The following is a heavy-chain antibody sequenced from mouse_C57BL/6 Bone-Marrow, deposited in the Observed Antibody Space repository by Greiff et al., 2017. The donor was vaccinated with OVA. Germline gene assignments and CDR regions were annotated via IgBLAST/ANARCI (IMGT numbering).Heavy chain of an antibody. D-gene: IGHD1-1*01. V-gene: IGHV2-2*01. CDR2: IWSGGST. J-gene: IGHJ4*01. Sequence: QVQLVESGPGLVQPSQSLSITCTVSGFSLTSYGVHWVRQSPGKGLEWLGVIWSGGSTDYNAAFISRLSISKDNSKSQVFFKMNSLQADDTAIYYCAITTVVATDAMDYWGQGTSVTVSS. CDR1: GFSLTSYG. CDR3: AITTVVATDAMDY.